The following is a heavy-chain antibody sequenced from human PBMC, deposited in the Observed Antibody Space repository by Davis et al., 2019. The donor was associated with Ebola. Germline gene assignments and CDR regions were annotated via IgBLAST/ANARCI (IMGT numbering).Heavy chain of an antibody. CDR1: GFTFSSYA. D-gene: IGHD3-22*01. V-gene: IGHV3-30-3*01. J-gene: IGHJ4*02. CDR2: ISYDGSNK. CDR3: AREPPYYYDSSGTFDY. Sequence: GESLKISCAASGFTFSSYAMHWVRQAPGKGLEWVAVISYDGSNKYYADSVKGRFTISRDNSKNTLYLQMNSLRAEDTAVYYCAREPPYYYDSSGTFDYWGQGTLVTVSS.